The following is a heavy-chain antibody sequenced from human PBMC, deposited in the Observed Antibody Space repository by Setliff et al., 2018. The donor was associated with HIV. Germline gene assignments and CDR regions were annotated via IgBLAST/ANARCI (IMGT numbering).Heavy chain of an antibody. CDR1: GGSISSGSYF. D-gene: IGHD3-22*01. CDR3: ARDGPYDSSGINY. Sequence: SETLSLTCTVSGGSISSGSYFWSWIRQPAGKGLEWIGHMYTSGSANYNPSLSSRVTISLDTSKNQFYLKLSSVTAADTAVYYCARDGPYDSSGINYWGQGTLVTVSS. J-gene: IGHJ4*02. V-gene: IGHV4-61*09. CDR2: MYTSGSA.